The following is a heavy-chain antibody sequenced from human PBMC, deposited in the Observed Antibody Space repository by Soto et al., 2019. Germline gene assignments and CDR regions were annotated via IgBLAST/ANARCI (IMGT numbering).Heavy chain of an antibody. Sequence: VQLLESGGGLVQPGGSLRLSCAASGFTFSSYAMSWVRQAPGKGLEWVSAISGSGGSTYYADSVKGRFTISRDNSKNTLYLQMNSLRAEDTAVYYCAKDDVLRYFDWFPDAFDIWGQGTMVTVSS. J-gene: IGHJ3*02. CDR1: GFTFSSYA. CDR3: AKDDVLRYFDWFPDAFDI. D-gene: IGHD3-9*01. V-gene: IGHV3-23*01. CDR2: ISGSGGST.